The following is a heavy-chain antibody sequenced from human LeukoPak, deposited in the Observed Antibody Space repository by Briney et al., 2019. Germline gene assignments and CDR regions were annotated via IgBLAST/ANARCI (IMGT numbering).Heavy chain of an antibody. CDR1: GFTVSSNY. J-gene: IGHJ6*04. V-gene: IGHV3-53*01. Sequence: GGSLRLSCAASGFTVSSNYMSWVRQAPGKGLEWVSVIYSGGSTYYADSVKGRFTNSRDNSKNTLYLQMNSLRAEDTAVYYCARDGVDILTGYYQNGIDVWGKGTTVTVSS. D-gene: IGHD3-9*01. CDR3: ARDGVDILTGYYQNGIDV. CDR2: IYSGGST.